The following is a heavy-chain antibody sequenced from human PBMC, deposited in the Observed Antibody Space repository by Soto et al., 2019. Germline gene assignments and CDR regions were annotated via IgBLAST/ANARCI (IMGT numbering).Heavy chain of an antibody. V-gene: IGHV3-66*01. CDR2: IYSGGST. CDR1: GFTVSSNY. Sequence: PGGSLRLSCAASGFTVSSNYMSWVRQAPGKGLEWVSVIYSGGSTYYADSVKGRFTISRDNSKNTLYLQMNSLRAEDTAVYYCARVGRKSGGSFRYFDLWGRGTLVTVSS. J-gene: IGHJ2*01. CDR3: ARVGRKSGGSFRYFDL. D-gene: IGHD2-15*01.